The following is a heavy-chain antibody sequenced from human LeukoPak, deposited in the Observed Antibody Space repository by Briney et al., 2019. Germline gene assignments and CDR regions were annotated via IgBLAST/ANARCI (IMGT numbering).Heavy chain of an antibody. CDR3: ARDGIGLDY. V-gene: IGHV4-30-2*01. CDR1: GGSISSGGYY. CDR2: IHHSGDT. D-gene: IGHD1-26*01. Sequence: SETLSLTCTVSGGSISSGGYYWSWIRQPPGKGLEWIGYIHHSGDTYQNPSLKSRVTVSSDRSKNQFYLKLSSVTAADTAVYYCARDGIGLDYWGQGTLVTVSS. J-gene: IGHJ4*02.